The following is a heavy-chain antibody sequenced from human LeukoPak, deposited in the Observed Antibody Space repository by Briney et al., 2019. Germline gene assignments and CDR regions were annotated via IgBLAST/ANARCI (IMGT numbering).Heavy chain of an antibody. CDR1: GYTFTSYA. CDR3: ASSTTGTTGWFDP. CDR2: INAGNGNT. J-gene: IGHJ5*02. Sequence: ASVKVSCKASGYTFTSYAMHWVRQAPGQRLEWMRWINAGNGNTKYSQKFQGRVTITRDTSASTAYMELSSLRSEDTAVYYCASSTTGTTGWFDPWGQGTLVTVSS. D-gene: IGHD1-1*01. V-gene: IGHV1-3*01.